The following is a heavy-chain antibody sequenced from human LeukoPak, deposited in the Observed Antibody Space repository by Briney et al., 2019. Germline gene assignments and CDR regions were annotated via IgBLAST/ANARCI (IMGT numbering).Heavy chain of an antibody. V-gene: IGHV1-8*01. CDR1: GYTFTSYD. D-gene: IGHD1-26*01. CDR3: ARGKTSGSYYGYFQH. J-gene: IGHJ1*01. Sequence: GASVKVSCKASGYTFTSYDINWVRQATGQGLEWMGWMNPNGGNTGYAQKFQGRVTMTRNTSISTAYMELSSLRSEDTAVYYCARGKTSGSYYGYFQHWGQGTLVTVSS. CDR2: MNPNGGNT.